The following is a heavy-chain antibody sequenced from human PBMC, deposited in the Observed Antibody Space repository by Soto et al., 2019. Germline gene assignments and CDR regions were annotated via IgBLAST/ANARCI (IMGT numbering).Heavy chain of an antibody. D-gene: IGHD3-3*01. V-gene: IGHV5-51*01. CDR2: IYPGDSDT. Sequence: GESLKISCKGSGYSFTSYWIGWVRQMPGKGLEWMGIIYPGDSDTRYSPSFQGQVTISADKSISTAYLQWGSLKASDTAMYYCARLSSYDFWSGYWPPDAFDIWGQGTMVTVSS. J-gene: IGHJ3*02. CDR1: GYSFTSYW. CDR3: ARLSSYDFWSGYWPPDAFDI.